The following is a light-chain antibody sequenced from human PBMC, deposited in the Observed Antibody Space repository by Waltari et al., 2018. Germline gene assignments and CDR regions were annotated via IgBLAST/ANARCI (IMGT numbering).Light chain of an antibody. J-gene: IGKJ1*01. CDR3: QQYRNLWT. V-gene: IGKV1-5*03. CDR2: KAS. Sequence: DIQMTQSPSTLSASVGDRVTITCRASQSLSNWLAGYQQKPGKAPKGLIYKASTLESGVPSRFSGSGSGTEFTLTISSLQPDDFATYYCQQYRNLWTFGQGTKVEIK. CDR1: QSLSNW.